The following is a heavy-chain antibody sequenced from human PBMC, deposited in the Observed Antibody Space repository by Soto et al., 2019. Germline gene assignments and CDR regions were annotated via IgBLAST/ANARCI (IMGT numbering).Heavy chain of an antibody. J-gene: IGHJ4*02. CDR1: GYPFNKYS. CDR2: ISASNGNR. V-gene: IGHV1-18*04. Sequence: QGQLVQSGAEVKWPGASVKVSCKASGYPFNKYSISWVRQAPGQGLEWMGWISASNGNRNYAQKCHGRVNLGTDTSTSTAYMELRNLRSDDTAVYYCTRGHGDFAGDFDYWGQGTLVTVSS. CDR3: TRGHGDFAGDFDY. D-gene: IGHD4-17*01.